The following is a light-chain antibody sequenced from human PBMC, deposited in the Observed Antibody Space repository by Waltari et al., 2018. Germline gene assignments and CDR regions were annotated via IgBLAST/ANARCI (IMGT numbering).Light chain of an antibody. CDR1: QSIRSH. Sequence: DIRLTQSPSSLSASVGDRLTITCRASQSIRSHLNWYQQQPGRAPKLLMFSASTLKSGFPSRFSGSGSGTDFTLTISSVQPEDFATYFCQQSYSLPYTFGQGTKLEIK. CDR2: SAS. CDR3: QQSYSLPYT. J-gene: IGKJ2*01. V-gene: IGKV1-39*01.